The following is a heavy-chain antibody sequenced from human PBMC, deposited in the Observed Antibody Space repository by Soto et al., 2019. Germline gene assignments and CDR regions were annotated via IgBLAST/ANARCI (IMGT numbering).Heavy chain of an antibody. CDR3: ARRGEQQLEGIYYYYYMDV. Sequence: SETLSLTCTVSGGSISSYYWSWIRQPPGKGLEWIGYIYYSGSTNYNPSLKSRVTISVDTSKNQFSLKLSSVTAADTAVYYCARRGEQQLEGIYYYYYMDVWGKGTTVTVSS. CDR2: IYYSGST. V-gene: IGHV4-59*08. J-gene: IGHJ6*03. D-gene: IGHD6-13*01. CDR1: GGSISSYY.